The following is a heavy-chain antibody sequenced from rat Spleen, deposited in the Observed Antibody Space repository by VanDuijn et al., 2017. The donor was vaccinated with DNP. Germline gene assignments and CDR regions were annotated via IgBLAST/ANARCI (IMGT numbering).Heavy chain of an antibody. D-gene: IGHD5-1*01. V-gene: IGHV5-7*01. Sequence: EVQLVESGGGLVQPGRSMKLSCAASGFTFSNYDMAWVRQATKKGLEWVATISYDGSSTYYRDSVKGRFTISRDNAKSTLYLQMDSLRSEDTATYYCAREQLGADYWGQGVMVTVSS. J-gene: IGHJ2*01. CDR2: ISYDGSST. CDR1: GFTFSNYD. CDR3: AREQLGADY.